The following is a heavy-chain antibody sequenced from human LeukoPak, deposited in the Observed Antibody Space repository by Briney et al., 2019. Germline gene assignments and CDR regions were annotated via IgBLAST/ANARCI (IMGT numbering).Heavy chain of an antibody. CDR1: GFTFSSYR. V-gene: IGHV3-21*01. Sequence: NTGGSLRLSCAASGFTFSSYRMTWVRQAPGKGLEWVSSISSSSSYIYYADSVKGRFTISRDNAKNSLYLQMNSLRAEDTAVYYCARCLYSGSYNYGMDVWGQGTTVTVSS. CDR2: ISSSSSYI. D-gene: IGHD1-26*01. CDR3: ARCLYSGSYNYGMDV. J-gene: IGHJ6*02.